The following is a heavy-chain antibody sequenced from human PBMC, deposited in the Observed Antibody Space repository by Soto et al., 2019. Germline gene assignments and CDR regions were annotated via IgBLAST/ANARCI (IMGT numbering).Heavy chain of an antibody. V-gene: IGHV4-39*02. CDR2: IFYTGTT. CDR1: GGSISYNSYY. D-gene: IGHD2-15*01. J-gene: IGHJ5*02. Sequence: SETLSLTCSVSGGSISYNSYYWGWIRQPPGKGLEWVGGIFYTGTTYYSPSLKDRVTISVDTSKNSFSLNLTSVTAADTAVYFCARRVVVARVANAWGQGTLVTVSS. CDR3: ARRVVVARVANA.